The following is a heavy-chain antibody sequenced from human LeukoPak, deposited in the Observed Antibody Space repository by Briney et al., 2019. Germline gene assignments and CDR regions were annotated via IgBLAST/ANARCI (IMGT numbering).Heavy chain of an antibody. J-gene: IGHJ4*02. CDR2: INHSGIT. D-gene: IGHD3-16*02. CDR3: ARRPRADLYYDYVWGSYRYREFDY. CDR1: GGSFSGYY. Sequence: SETLSLTCAVYGGSFSGYYWSWIRQPPGKGLEWIGEINHSGITNYNPSLKSRVTISVDTSKNQFSLKLSSVTAADTAVYYCARRPRADLYYDYVWGSYRYREFDYWGQGTLVTVSS. V-gene: IGHV4-34*01.